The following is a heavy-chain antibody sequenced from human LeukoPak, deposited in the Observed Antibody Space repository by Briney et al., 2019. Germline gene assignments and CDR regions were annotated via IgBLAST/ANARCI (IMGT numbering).Heavy chain of an antibody. D-gene: IGHD3-10*01. CDR1: GGSLSSYY. CDR2: IYYSGST. J-gene: IGHJ3*02. Sequence: ASENLSLTCTVSGGSLSSYYWGWIRQPPGKGLGWVWYIYYSGSTNYNPPLKSRVTISVDTSKNQFSLKLSSVTAADTAVYYCARDGPMTQSGAFDIWGQGTMVTVSS. V-gene: IGHV4-59*01. CDR3: ARDGPMTQSGAFDI.